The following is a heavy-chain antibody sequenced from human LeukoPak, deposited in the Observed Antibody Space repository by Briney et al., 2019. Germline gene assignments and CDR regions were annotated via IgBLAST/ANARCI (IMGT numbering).Heavy chain of an antibody. D-gene: IGHD3-9*01. V-gene: IGHV4-4*07. CDR3: ERKTAYEILTGYYSHRFPFDY. J-gene: IGHJ4*02. Sequence: SETLSLTCTVSGGSISSYSWSWIRQLAGQGLEWIGRMYSNGNTNYTPSLKSRVTMSVDTSKNQFSLKLSSVTAADTAIFFFERKTAYEILTGYYSHRFPFDYWGQGILVTVSS. CDR2: MYSNGNT. CDR1: GGSISSYS.